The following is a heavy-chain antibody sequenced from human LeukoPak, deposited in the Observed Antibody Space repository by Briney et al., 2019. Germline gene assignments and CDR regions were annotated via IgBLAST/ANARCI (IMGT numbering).Heavy chain of an antibody. CDR3: ARTQGRFYGSGSYEGFDY. Sequence: GRSLRLSCAASGFTFSSYGMHWVRQAPGKGLERVAVIWYDGSNKYYADSVKGRFTISRDNSKNTLYLQMDSPRAEDTAVYYCARTQGRFYGSGSYEGFDYWGQGTLVTVSS. CDR2: IWYDGSNK. D-gene: IGHD3-10*01. J-gene: IGHJ4*02. V-gene: IGHV3-33*01. CDR1: GFTFSSYG.